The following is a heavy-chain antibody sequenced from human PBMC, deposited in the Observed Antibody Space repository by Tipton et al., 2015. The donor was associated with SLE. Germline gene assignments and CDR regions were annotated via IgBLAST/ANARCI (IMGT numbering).Heavy chain of an antibody. J-gene: IGHJ4*02. CDR1: GFTFTNYG. CDR3: AASGGEFWYGFEY. CDR2: IWYDGRNK. V-gene: IGHV3-33*01. Sequence: SLRLSCAATGFTFTNYGMHWVRQAPGKGLEWVAVIWYDGRNKYYADSVKGRFTISRDNSRNTLFLQMSSLRAEDTARYFCAASGGEFWYGFEYWGQATLVTVSS. D-gene: IGHD3-16*01.